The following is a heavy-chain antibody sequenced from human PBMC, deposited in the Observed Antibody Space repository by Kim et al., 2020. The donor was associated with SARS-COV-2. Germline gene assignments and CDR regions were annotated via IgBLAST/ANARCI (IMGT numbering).Heavy chain of an antibody. Sequence: ASVKVSCKASGYTFTSYAMNWVRQAPGQGLEWMGWINTNTGNPTYAQGFTGRFVFSLDTSVSTAYLQISSLKAEDTAVYYCARAFDVVVPAANWFDPWGQGTLVTVSS. V-gene: IGHV7-4-1*02. CDR1: GYTFTSYA. D-gene: IGHD2-2*01. CDR2: INTNTGNP. J-gene: IGHJ5*02. CDR3: ARAFDVVVPAANWFDP.